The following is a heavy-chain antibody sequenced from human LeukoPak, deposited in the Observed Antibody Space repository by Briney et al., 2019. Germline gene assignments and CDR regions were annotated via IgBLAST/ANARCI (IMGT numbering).Heavy chain of an antibody. V-gene: IGHV4-34*01. Sequence: SETLSLTCAVYGGSFSGYYWSWIRQPPGKGLEWIGEINHSGSTNYNPSLKSRVTISVDTSKNQFSLKLSSVTAADTAVYYCARDLLGYCSSTSCYGYYYYMDVWGKGTTVTISS. D-gene: IGHD2-2*01. CDR3: ARDLLGYCSSTSCYGYYYYMDV. J-gene: IGHJ6*03. CDR1: GGSFSGYY. CDR2: INHSGST.